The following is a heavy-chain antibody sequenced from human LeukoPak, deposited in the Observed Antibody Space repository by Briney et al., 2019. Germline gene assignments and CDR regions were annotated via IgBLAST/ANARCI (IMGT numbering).Heavy chain of an antibody. J-gene: IGHJ4*02. V-gene: IGHV3-64*01. CDR3: ARGYGDFADYFDY. D-gene: IGHD4-17*01. Sequence: GGSLRLSCAASGFTFSSYAMHWVRQAPGKGLEYVSAISSNGGSSYYANSVKGRFTISRDNSKNTLYLQMGSLRAEDMAFYYCARGYGDFADYFDYWGQGTLVTVSS. CDR2: ISSNGGSS. CDR1: GFTFSSYA.